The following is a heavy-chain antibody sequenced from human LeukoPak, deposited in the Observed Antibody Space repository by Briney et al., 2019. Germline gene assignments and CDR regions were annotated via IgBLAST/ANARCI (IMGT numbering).Heavy chain of an antibody. Sequence: SETLSLTCTVSGGSISSYYWSWIRQPPGKGLEWIGEINHSGSTNYNPSLKSRVTISVDTSKNQFSLKLSSVTAADTAVYYCASTLQAFRYYYYGMDVWGQGTTVTVSS. CDR3: ASTLQAFRYYYYGMDV. D-gene: IGHD4-11*01. CDR2: INHSGST. V-gene: IGHV4-34*01. CDR1: GGSISSYY. J-gene: IGHJ6*02.